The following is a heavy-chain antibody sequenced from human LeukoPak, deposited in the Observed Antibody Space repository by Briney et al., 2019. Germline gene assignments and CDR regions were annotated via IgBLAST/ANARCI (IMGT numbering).Heavy chain of an antibody. CDR3: AKDQAYYDFWSGFFGGFDY. CDR2: ISVSGGST. V-gene: IGHV3-23*01. Sequence: TGGSLRLSCAASGFTFSSYAMSCVCQAPGKGPEWVSAISVSGGSTYYADSVKGRFTTSTDNSKNTLYLQMNSLRAEDTAVYYCAKDQAYYDFWSGFFGGFDYWGQGTLVTVSS. D-gene: IGHD3-3*01. J-gene: IGHJ4*02. CDR1: GFTFSSYA.